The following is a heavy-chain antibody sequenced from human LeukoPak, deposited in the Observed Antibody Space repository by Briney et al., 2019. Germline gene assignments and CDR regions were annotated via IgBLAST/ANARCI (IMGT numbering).Heavy chain of an antibody. J-gene: IGHJ4*02. D-gene: IGHD3-10*01. Sequence: GGSLRLSCAASGFNVSKNYMNWVRQAPGQGVEWGSVIFSSGPTYFVDSVKGRFTISRDTSKNALYLQMNSLRAEDTAVYYCAISGLGFGEFRGLDYWGQGTLVTVSS. CDR3: AISGLGFGEFRGLDY. CDR2: IFSSGPT. V-gene: IGHV3-53*01. CDR1: GFNVSKNY.